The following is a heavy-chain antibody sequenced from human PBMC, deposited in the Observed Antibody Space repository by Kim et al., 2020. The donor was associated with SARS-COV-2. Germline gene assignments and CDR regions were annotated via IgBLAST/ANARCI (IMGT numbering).Heavy chain of an antibody. J-gene: IGHJ6*02. CDR2: ISSSSSYI. CDR3: ARVVRGVIIYYGMDV. V-gene: IGHV3-21*04. D-gene: IGHD3-10*01. CDR1: GFTFSSYS. Sequence: GGSLRLSCAASGFTFSSYSMNWVRQAPGKGLEWVSSISSSSSYIYYADSVKGRFTISRDNAKNSLYLQMNSLRAEDTAVYYCARVVRGVIIYYGMDVWGQGTTVTVSS.